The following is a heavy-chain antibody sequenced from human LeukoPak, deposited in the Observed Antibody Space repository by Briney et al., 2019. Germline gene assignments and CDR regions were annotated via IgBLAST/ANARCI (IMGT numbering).Heavy chain of an antibody. CDR2: IRPDGSEK. J-gene: IGHJ4*02. Sequence: GGSLRLSCAASGFTFSSYQMSWVRQAPGKGLEWVAMIRPDGSEKYYVDSAEGRFSISRDNAKNSLYLQMNSLRAEDTAVYYCARALPGTSSYFDYWGQGTLVTVSS. V-gene: IGHV3-7*01. D-gene: IGHD1-1*01. CDR3: ARALPGTSSYFDY. CDR1: GFTFSSYQ.